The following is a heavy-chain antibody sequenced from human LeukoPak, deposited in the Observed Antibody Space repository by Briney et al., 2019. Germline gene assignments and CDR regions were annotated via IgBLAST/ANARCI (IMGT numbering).Heavy chain of an antibody. V-gene: IGHV3-21*01. D-gene: IGHD5-18*01. J-gene: IGHJ6*03. CDR3: AKIQLTRYYYYYYMDV. CDR2: ISSSSSYI. CDR1: GFTFSSYS. Sequence: GGSLRLSCAASGFTFSSYSTNWVRQAPGKGLEWVSSISSSSSYIYYADSVKGRFTISRDNAKNSLYRQMNSLRAEDTAVYYCAKIQLTRYYYYYYMDVWGKGTTVTVSS.